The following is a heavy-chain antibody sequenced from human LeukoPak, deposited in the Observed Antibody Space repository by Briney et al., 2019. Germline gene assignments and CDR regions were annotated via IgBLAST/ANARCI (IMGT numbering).Heavy chain of an antibody. CDR3: ARVSARPLSFDY. CDR2: IYTSGST. Sequence: PSETLSLTCTASGGSISSGSYYWSWIQQPAGKGLEWIGRIYTSGSTNYNPSLKSRVTISVDTSKNQFSLKLSSVTAADTAVYYCARVSARPLSFDYWGQGTLVSDSS. J-gene: IGHJ4*02. CDR1: GGSISSGSYY. D-gene: IGHD6-6*01. V-gene: IGHV4-61*02.